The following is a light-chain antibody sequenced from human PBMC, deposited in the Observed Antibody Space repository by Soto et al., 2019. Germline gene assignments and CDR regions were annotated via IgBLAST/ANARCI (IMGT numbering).Light chain of an antibody. V-gene: IGLV2-23*01. CDR2: EAS. CDR1: SSDVGSYNF. Sequence: QSALTQPASVSGSPGQSITISCTGTSSDVGSYNFVSWYQQHPGKAPKLMIYEASKRPSGVSNRFSGSMSGNTASLTISGLQPEDEADYYCCSYAGSSTYVFGAGTKLTVL. J-gene: IGLJ1*01. CDR3: CSYAGSSTYV.